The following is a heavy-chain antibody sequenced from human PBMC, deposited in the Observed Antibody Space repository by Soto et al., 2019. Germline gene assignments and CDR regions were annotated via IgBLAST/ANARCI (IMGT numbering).Heavy chain of an antibody. CDR3: ARGNHRWLQLWYFDL. J-gene: IGHJ2*01. V-gene: IGHV1-69*12. Sequence: QVQLVQSGAEVKKPGSSVKVSCKASGGTFSNYPISWVPQAPGQGLEWMGGIIPTFGTVNYAQKFQGRVTITAVESTSTAYMELSSLRSEDTAVYYCARGNHRWLQLWYFDLWGRGTLVTVSS. CDR1: GGTFSNYP. D-gene: IGHD5-12*01. CDR2: IIPTFGTV.